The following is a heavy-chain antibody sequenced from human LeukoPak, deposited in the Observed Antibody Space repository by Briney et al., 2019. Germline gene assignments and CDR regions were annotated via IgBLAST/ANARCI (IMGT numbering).Heavy chain of an antibody. CDR2: ISSSGSTI. D-gene: IGHD3-10*01. J-gene: IGHJ4*02. Sequence: GGSLRLSCAASGFTFSDYYMSWIRQAPGKGLEWVSYISSSGSTIYYADSVKGRFTISRDNAKKSLNLQMNGLRTEDTALYYCAKDMGGSGSSAFDFWGQGTLVTVSS. V-gene: IGHV3-11*01. CDR3: AKDMGGSGSSAFDF. CDR1: GFTFSDYY.